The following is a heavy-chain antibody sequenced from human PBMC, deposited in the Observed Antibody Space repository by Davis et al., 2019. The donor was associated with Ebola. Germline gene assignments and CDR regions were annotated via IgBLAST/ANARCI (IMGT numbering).Heavy chain of an antibody. J-gene: IGHJ6*02. D-gene: IGHD3-10*01. V-gene: IGHV4-34*01. Sequence: SETLSLTCAVYGGSFSGYYWSWIRQPPGKGLEWIGEINHSGSTNYNPSLKSRVTISVDKSKNQFSLKLSSVTAADTAVYYCARVPYYGSGSYPAYYYYGMDVWGQGTTVTVSS. CDR2: INHSGST. CDR3: ARVPYYGSGSYPAYYYYGMDV. CDR1: GGSFSGYY.